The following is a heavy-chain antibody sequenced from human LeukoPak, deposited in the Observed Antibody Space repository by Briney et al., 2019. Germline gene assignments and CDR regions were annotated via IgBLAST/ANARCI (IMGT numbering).Heavy chain of an antibody. V-gene: IGHV1-69*05. CDR3: ARDRGHCSSTSCYTEYSSSSDYYYMDV. J-gene: IGHJ6*03. Sequence: GSSVKVSCKASEGTFSSYAISWVRQAPGQGLEWMGGIIPIFGTANYAQKFQGRVTITTDESTSTAYMELSSLRSEDTAVYYCARDRGHCSSTSCYTEYSSSSDYYYMDVWGKGTTVTVSS. D-gene: IGHD2-2*02. CDR2: IIPIFGTA. CDR1: EGTFSSYA.